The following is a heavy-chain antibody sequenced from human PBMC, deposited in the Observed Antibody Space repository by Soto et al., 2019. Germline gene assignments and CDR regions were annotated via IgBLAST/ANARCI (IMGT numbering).Heavy chain of an antibody. Sequence: GGSLRLSCVASGFTFSNYYIDWVRQAPGKGLEWVGRIKDKTNSYTAEYAASVRGRFTISRDDSKNTLYLQMNSLKTEDTAVYYCTTEGALPDPDFDYWGQGTLVTVSS. D-gene: IGHD3-16*01. CDR1: GFTFSNYY. J-gene: IGHJ4*02. CDR2: IKDKTNSYTA. V-gene: IGHV3-72*01. CDR3: TTEGALPDPDFDY.